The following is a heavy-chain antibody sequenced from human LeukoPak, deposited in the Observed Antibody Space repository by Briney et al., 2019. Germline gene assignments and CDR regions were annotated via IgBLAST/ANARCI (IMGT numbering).Heavy chain of an antibody. CDR1: GYSFTSYC. J-gene: IGHJ6*03. Sequence: GESLKISCKGSGYSFTSYCIGWVRQMPGKGLEWMGIIYPGDSDTRYSPSFQGQVTISADKSISTAYLQWSSLKASDTAMYYCARHKSGYSSGWPAGHYYYYMDVWGKGTTVTVSS. CDR2: IYPGDSDT. D-gene: IGHD6-19*01. V-gene: IGHV5-51*01. CDR3: ARHKSGYSSGWPAGHYYYYMDV.